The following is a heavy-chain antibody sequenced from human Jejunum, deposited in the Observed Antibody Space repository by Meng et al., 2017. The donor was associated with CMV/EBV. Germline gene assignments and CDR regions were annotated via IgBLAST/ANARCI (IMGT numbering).Heavy chain of an antibody. Sequence: QVQLVQSGAEVKKPXXPVKVPCKASGYTFTSYGFNWVRQAPGQGLEWMGWISAYNGNTNYAQKLQGRVTMTTDTSTSTAYMELRSLGSDDTAVYYCARVEVGITSGDYWGQGTLVHVSS. CDR3: ARVEVGITSGDY. V-gene: IGHV1-18*01. CDR1: GYTFTSYG. J-gene: IGHJ4*02. CDR2: ISAYNGNT. D-gene: IGHD1-26*01.